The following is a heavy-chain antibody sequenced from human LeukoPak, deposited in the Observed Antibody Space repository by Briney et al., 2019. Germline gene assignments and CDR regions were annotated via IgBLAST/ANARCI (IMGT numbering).Heavy chain of an antibody. CDR3: SKGDDRYGFDY. D-gene: IGHD5-18*01. Sequence: GSLRLSCAASGFTFEDFTMHWVRQAPGKALEWVSLITWDGQNIEYQDSVKGRFTISRDNSENSLYLQMKSLKTEDTALYFCSKGDDRYGFDYWGQGTLVTVSS. CDR1: GFTFEDFT. CDR2: ITWDGQNI. J-gene: IGHJ4*02. V-gene: IGHV3-43*01.